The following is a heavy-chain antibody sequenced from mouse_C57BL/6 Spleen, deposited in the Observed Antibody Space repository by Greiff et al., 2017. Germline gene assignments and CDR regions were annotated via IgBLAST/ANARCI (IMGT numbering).Heavy chain of an antibody. J-gene: IGHJ4*01. Sequence: QVQLQQPGAELVMPGASVKLSCKASGYTFTSYWMHWVKQRPGQGLEWIGEIDPSDSYTNYNQKFKGKSTLTVDKSSSTAYMQLSSLTSEDSAVYYCARSGLKGGAMDYWGQGTSGTVSS. D-gene: IGHD1-3*01. CDR1: GYTFTSYW. V-gene: IGHV1-69*01. CDR3: ARSGLKGGAMDY. CDR2: IDPSDSYT.